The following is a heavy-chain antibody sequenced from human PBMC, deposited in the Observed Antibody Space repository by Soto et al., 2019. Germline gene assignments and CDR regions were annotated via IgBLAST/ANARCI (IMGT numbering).Heavy chain of an antibody. CDR1: GGTFSSYT. V-gene: IGHV1-69*02. CDR2: IIPILGIA. CDR3: ARDAHSSGWYGFDI. D-gene: IGHD6-19*01. J-gene: IGHJ3*02. Sequence: GASVKVSCKASGGTFSSYTISWVRQAPGQGLEWMGRIIPILGIANYAQKFQGRVTITADKSTSTAYMELSSLKSEDTAVYYCARDAHSSGWYGFDIWGQGTMVTVSS.